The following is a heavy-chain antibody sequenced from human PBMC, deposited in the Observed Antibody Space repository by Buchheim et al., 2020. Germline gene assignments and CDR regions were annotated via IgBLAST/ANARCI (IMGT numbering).Heavy chain of an antibody. J-gene: IGHJ6*02. CDR2: IRYDGSNK. V-gene: IGHV3-30*02. CDR3: AKGSNMITFGGVIVGGGYYGMDV. CDR1: GFTFSSYG. Sequence: QVQLVESGGGVVQPGRSLRLSCAASGFTFSSYGMHWVRQAPGKGLEWVAFIRYDGSNKYYADSVKGRFTISRDNSKPTLYLQMNSLRAEDTAVYYCAKGSNMITFGGVIVGGGYYGMDVWGQGTT. D-gene: IGHD3-16*02.